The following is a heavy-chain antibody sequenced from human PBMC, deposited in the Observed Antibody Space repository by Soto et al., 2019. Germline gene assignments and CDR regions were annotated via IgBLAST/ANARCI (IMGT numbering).Heavy chain of an antibody. V-gene: IGHV1-46*01. CDR1: GYTFTHYY. D-gene: IGHD5-18*01. CDR3: ATSVNSAMAFDY. J-gene: IGHJ4*02. CDR2: INPNGGVT. Sequence: ASVKVSCKASGYTFTHYYIHWVRQAPGQGLEWMGIINPNGGVTTYAQKFRAGFSMTRDTSTSTVYMELSSLRSEDSAVYYCATSVNSAMAFDYWGQGTLVTVS.